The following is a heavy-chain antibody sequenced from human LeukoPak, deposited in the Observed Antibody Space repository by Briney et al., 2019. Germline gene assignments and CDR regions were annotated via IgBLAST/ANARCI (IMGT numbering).Heavy chain of an antibody. D-gene: IGHD3-22*01. J-gene: IGHJ4*02. CDR3: ARSYYYDSSGTPDY. V-gene: IGHV3-30*02. CDR2: TRHDGSND. Sequence: GGSLRLSCAASGFTFSSYRMSWVRQAPGKGLEWVAFTRHDGSNDYYTDSVKGRFTISRDNSKNTLYLQMNSLRAEDTAVYYCARSYYYDSSGTPDYWGQGTLVTVSS. CDR1: GFTFSSYR.